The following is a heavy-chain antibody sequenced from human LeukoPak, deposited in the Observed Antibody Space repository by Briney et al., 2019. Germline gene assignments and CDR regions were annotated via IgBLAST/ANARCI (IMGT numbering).Heavy chain of an antibody. V-gene: IGHV1-2*02. J-gene: IGHJ3*02. CDR3: ARDSARESAFDI. CDR1: GYTFTGYY. Sequence: ASVKVSCKASGYTFTGYYMHWVRQAPGQGLGWMGWINPNSGGTNYAQKFQGRVTMTRDTSISTAYMELSRLRSDDTAVYYCARDSARESAFDIWGQGTMVTVSS. D-gene: IGHD3-10*01. CDR2: INPNSGGT.